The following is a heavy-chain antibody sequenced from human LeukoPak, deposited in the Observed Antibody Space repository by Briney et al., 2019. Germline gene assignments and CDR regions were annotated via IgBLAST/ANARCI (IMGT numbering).Heavy chain of an antibody. CDR3: ARDGQYDFWSGYWWFDP. Sequence: PSETLSLTCTVSGGSISSYYWSWIRQPPGKGLEWIGYIYYSGSTNYNPSLKSRVTISVDTSKNQFSLKLSSVTAADTAVYYCARDGQYDFWSGYWWFDPWGQGTLSPSPQ. D-gene: IGHD3-3*01. CDR2: IYYSGST. V-gene: IGHV4-59*01. CDR1: GGSISSYY. J-gene: IGHJ5*02.